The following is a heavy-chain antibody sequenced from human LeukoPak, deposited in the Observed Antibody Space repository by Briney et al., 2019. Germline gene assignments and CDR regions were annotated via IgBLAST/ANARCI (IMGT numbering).Heavy chain of an antibody. V-gene: IGHV4-30-4*01. J-gene: IGHJ4*02. CDR2: IYYSGST. Sequence: SETLSLTCTVSGGSISSGDYYWSWIRQPPGKGLEWIGYIYYSGSTCYNPSLKSRVTISVDTSKNQFSLKLSSVTAADTAVYYCARSAHSGVHDYWGQGTLVTVSS. CDR3: ARSAHSGVHDY. CDR1: GGSISSGDYY. D-gene: IGHD3-10*01.